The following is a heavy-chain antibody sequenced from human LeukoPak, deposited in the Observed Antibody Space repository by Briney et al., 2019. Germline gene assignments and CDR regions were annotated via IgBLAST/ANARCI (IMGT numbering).Heavy chain of an antibody. CDR2: IYYSGST. CDR3: ARVDHDFWSGYLDAFDI. V-gene: IGHV4-59*11. CDR1: GGSISSHY. D-gene: IGHD3-3*01. J-gene: IGHJ3*02. Sequence: SETLSLTCTVSGGSISSHYWSWIRQPPGKGLEWIGYIYYSGSTNYNPSLKSRVTISVDTSKNQFSLKLSSVTAADTAVYYCARVDHDFWSGYLDAFDIWGQGTMVTVSS.